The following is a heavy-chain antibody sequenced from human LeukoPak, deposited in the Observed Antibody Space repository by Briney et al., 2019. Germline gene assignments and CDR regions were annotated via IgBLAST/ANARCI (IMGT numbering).Heavy chain of an antibody. J-gene: IGHJ4*02. V-gene: IGHV1-8*01. CDR1: GYTFTSYD. Sequence: GASVKVSCKASGYTFTSYDTNWVRQATGQGLEWMGWMNPNSGNTGYAQKFQGRVTMTRNTSISTAYMELSSLRSEDTAVYYCARGAVWGSYRFGLDYWGQGTLVTVSS. CDR2: MNPNSGNT. D-gene: IGHD3-16*02. CDR3: ARGAVWGSYRFGLDY.